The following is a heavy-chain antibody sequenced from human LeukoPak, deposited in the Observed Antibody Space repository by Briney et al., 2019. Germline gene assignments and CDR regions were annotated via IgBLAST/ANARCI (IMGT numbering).Heavy chain of an antibody. CDR2: IIPIFGTA. CDR3: ARDLGATDAFDI. CDR1: GGTFSSYA. Sequence: SVKVSCKASGGTFSSYAISWVRQAPGQGLEWMGGIIPIFGTANYVQKFQGRVTITTDESTSTAYMELSSLRSEDTAVYYCARDLGATDAFDIWGQGTMVTVSS. J-gene: IGHJ3*02. V-gene: IGHV1-69*05.